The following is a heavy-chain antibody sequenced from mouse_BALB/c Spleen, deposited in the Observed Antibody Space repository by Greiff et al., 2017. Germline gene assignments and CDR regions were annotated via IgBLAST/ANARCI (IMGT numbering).Heavy chain of an antibody. Sequence: EVKLQQSGPGLVKPSQSLSLTCTVTGYSITSDYAWNWIRQFPGNKLEWMGYISYSGSTSYNPSLKSRISITRDTSKNQFFLQLNSVTTEDTATYDCASSYRYDEAWFAYWGQGTLVTVSA. CDR1: GYSITSDYA. CDR2: ISYSGST. CDR3: ASSYRYDEAWFAY. J-gene: IGHJ3*01. V-gene: IGHV3-2*02. D-gene: IGHD2-14*01.